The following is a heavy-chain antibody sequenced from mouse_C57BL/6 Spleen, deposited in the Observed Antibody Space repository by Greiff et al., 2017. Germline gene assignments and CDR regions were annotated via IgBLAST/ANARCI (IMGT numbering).Heavy chain of an antibody. D-gene: IGHD1-1*02. CDR3: ARSGGYYWYFDV. J-gene: IGHJ1*03. V-gene: IGHV1-55*01. Sequence: QVHVKQSGAELVKPGASVKMSCKASGYTFTSYWITWVKQRPGQGLEWIGDIYPGSGSTNYNEKFKSKATLTVDTSSSTAYMQLSSLTSEDSAVYYCARSGGYYWYFDVWGTGTTVTVSS. CDR1: GYTFTSYW. CDR2: IYPGSGST.